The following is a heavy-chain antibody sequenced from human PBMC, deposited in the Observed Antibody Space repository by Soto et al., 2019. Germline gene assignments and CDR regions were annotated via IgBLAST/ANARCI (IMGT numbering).Heavy chain of an antibody. D-gene: IGHD6-6*01. Sequence: ASLKVSCKVSGYTLTELSMHWVRQAPGKGLEWMGGFDPEDGETIYAQKFQGRVTMTEDTSTDTAYMELSSLRSEDTAVYYCATEYSSSGCFDYWGQGTLVTVSS. CDR3: ATEYSSSGCFDY. V-gene: IGHV1-24*01. CDR2: FDPEDGET. J-gene: IGHJ4*02. CDR1: GYTLTELS.